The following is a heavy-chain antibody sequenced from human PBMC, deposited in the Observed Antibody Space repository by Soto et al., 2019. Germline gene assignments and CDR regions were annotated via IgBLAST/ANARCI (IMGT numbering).Heavy chain of an antibody. CDR2: ISGSGGST. CDR3: SKEVGYCSSTSCYGRVYY. D-gene: IGHD2-2*03. J-gene: IGHJ4*02. CDR1: GFTFSSYA. Sequence: EVQLLESGGGLVQPGGSPRLSCAASGFTFSSYAMSWVRQAPGKGLEWVSAISGSGGSTYYADSVKGRFTISRDNSKNTLYLQMNSLRAEDTAVYYCSKEVGYCSSTSCYGRVYYWGQGTLVTVSS. V-gene: IGHV3-23*01.